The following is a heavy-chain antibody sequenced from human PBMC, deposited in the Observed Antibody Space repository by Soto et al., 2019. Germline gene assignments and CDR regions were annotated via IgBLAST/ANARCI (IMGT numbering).Heavy chain of an antibody. CDR2: ISGSGGST. CDR3: ARGPIYSIHP. J-gene: IGHJ5*02. V-gene: IGHV3-23*01. CDR1: GFTFSSYA. D-gene: IGHD2-15*01. Sequence: GGSLRLSCAASGFTFSSYAMSWVRQAPGKGLEWVSAISGSGGSTYYADSVKGRVTMTRNTSISTAYMELSSLRSEDTAVYYCARGPIYSIHPWGQGTLVTVSS.